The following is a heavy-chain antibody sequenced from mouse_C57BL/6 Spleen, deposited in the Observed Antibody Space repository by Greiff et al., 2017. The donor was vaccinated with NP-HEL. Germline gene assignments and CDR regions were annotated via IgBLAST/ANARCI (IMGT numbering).Heavy chain of an antibody. CDR2: IHPNSGST. D-gene: IGHD3-2*02. CDR3: ASPAQTSWFAY. V-gene: IGHV1-64*01. CDR1: GYTFTSYW. J-gene: IGHJ3*01. Sequence: VQLQQPGAELVKPGASVTLSCKASGYTFTSYWMHWVKQRPGQGLEWLGMIHPNSGSTNYNEKFKSKATLTVDKSSSTASMQLSSLTSEDSAVYYCASPAQTSWFAYWGQGTLVTVSA.